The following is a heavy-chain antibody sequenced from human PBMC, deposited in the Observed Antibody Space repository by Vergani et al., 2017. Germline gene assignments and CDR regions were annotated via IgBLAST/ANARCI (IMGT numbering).Heavy chain of an antibody. J-gene: IGHJ5*02. V-gene: IGHV1-69*01. CDR2: IIPIFGTA. D-gene: IGHD6-19*01. CDR3: AREVAGAVAGAWFDP. CDR1: GGTFSSYA. Sequence: QVQLVQSGAEVKKPGSSVKVSCKASGGTFSSYAISWVRQAPGQGLEWMGGIIPIFGTANYAQKFQGRVTITADESTSTAYMELSSLRSEETAGYYCAREVAGAVAGAWFDPWGQGTLVTVSS.